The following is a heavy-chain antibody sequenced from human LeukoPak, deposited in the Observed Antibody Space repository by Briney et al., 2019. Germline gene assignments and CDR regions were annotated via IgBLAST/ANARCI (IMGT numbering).Heavy chain of an antibody. CDR1: GGSLSSYY. Sequence: PSETLSLTCTVSGGSLSSYYWSWIRQPPGKGLAWIGYIYYSGSTNYNPSLKSRVTISVDTSKNQFSLKLSSVTAADTAVYYCARHFTEEGWFDPWGQGTLVTVSS. CDR2: IYYSGST. CDR3: ARHFTEEGWFDP. V-gene: IGHV4-59*08. J-gene: IGHJ5*02.